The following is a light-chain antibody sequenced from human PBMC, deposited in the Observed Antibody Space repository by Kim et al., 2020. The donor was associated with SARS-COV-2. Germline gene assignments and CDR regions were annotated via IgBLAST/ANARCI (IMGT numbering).Light chain of an antibody. CDR3: QAWDSSTAV. CDR1: RLGDKF. CDR2: RDT. V-gene: IGLV3-1*01. Sequence: SVSPGQTATITCSGDRLGDKFACWFKQIPGQSPTLDIYRDTKRPSGIPERFTGSNSGTTATLTISGTQPIDEADYYCQAWDSSTAVFGGGTQLTVL. J-gene: IGLJ3*02.